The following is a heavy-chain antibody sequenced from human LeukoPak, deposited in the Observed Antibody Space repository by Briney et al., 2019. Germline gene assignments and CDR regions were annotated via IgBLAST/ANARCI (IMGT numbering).Heavy chain of an antibody. CDR3: ARVMGSSWSRPYGMDV. CDR1: GFTFSSYA. V-gene: IGHV3-64*01. Sequence: GGSLRLSCAASGFTFSSYAMHWVRQAPGKGLKYVSAISSNGGSTYYANSVKGRFTISRDNSKNTLYLQMGSLRAEDMAVYYCARVMGSSWSRPYGMDVWGQGTTVTVSS. J-gene: IGHJ6*02. D-gene: IGHD6-13*01. CDR2: ISSNGGST.